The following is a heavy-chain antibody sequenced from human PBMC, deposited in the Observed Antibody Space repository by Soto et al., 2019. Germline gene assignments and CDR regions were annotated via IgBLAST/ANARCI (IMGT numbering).Heavy chain of an antibody. V-gene: IGHV1-18*01. CDR1: GYTFSSYG. J-gene: IGHJ6*02. CDR3: ARDDFVVRGVSYYYGMDV. D-gene: IGHD3-10*01. CDR2: ISGYNGNT. Sequence: QAQLVQSGAEVKKPGASVKVSCKASGYTFSSYGITWVRQAPGQGLEWMAWISGYNGNTNYAQNLQGRVTMTTDTSTITASMELSSLRSDDTAVYYCARDDFVVRGVSYYYGMDVWGQGNTVTVSS.